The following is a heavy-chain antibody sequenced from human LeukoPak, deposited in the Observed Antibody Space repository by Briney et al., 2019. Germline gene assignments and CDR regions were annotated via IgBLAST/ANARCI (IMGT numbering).Heavy chain of an antibody. CDR2: INPNSGAT. J-gene: IGHJ4*02. CDR3: ARVEKFMPEFEF. V-gene: IGHV1-2*02. D-gene: IGHD2-2*01. CDR1: GYTFIDYS. Sequence: ASVKVSSKSSGYTFIDYSTHWVRQAPGQGLEWMGWINPNSGATKYAQKFQGRVSMTRDTSINTAYMDLTNLRSDDTAIFYCARVEKFMPEFEFWGQGTLVTVSS.